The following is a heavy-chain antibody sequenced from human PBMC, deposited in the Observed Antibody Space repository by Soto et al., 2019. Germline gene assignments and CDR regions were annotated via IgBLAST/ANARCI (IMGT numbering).Heavy chain of an antibody. CDR1: GFSLTTSGAG. V-gene: IGHV2-5*01. J-gene: IGHJ4*02. D-gene: IGHD1-26*01. CDR3: APRYCGNYYRWYFDS. Sequence: QITLKESGPTLVKPTQTLTLTCPYSGFSLTTSGAGLGWIRQPPGKALEWLALISWKDDKRYNPGLESRLTITKDTAKNQVRPTLTIMDPEDAATYFFAPRYCGNYYRWYFDSWGQGTLVPVSP. CDR2: ISWKDDK.